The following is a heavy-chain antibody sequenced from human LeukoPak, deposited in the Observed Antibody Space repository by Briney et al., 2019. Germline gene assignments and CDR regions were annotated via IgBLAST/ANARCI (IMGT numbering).Heavy chain of an antibody. CDR3: ARVQSSWGGRYFDWLPAFDI. V-gene: IGHV4-34*01. J-gene: IGHJ3*02. D-gene: IGHD3-9*01. CDR1: GGSFSGSF. Sequence: SETLSLTCGVYGGSFSGSFWSWIRQTPGTGLEWIGDINHGGNTNYNPSPKSRVTISVDTSKNHYSLKMNSVTAADTAIYYCARVQSSWGGRYFDWLPAFDIWGQGAVVTVSS. CDR2: INHGGNT.